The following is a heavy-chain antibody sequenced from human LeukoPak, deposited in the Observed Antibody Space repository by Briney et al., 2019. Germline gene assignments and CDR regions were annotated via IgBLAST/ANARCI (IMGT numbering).Heavy chain of an antibody. J-gene: IGHJ4*02. Sequence: GGSQRLSCAASGFTFSSYAKSWVRQAPGKGLEWVSAISGSGGSTYYADSVKGRFTISRDNSKNTLYLQMNSLRAEDTAVYYCAKDIVGATTISYYFDYWGQGTLVTVSS. CDR1: GFTFSSYA. D-gene: IGHD1-26*01. CDR3: AKDIVGATTISYYFDY. V-gene: IGHV3-23*01. CDR2: ISGSGGST.